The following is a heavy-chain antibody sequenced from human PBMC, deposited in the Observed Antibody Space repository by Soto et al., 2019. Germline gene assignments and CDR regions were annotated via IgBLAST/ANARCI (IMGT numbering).Heavy chain of an antibody. CDR1: GGSVSSNNW. D-gene: IGHD2-21*02. CDR2: IYHSGSA. V-gene: IGHV4-4*02. Sequence: QVQLQESGPGLVKPSGTLSLTCAVSGGSVSSNNWWSWVRQSPGKGLEWMGEIYHSGSAHYNPSLKSRATISLDKSKNLFSLRLTSVTAADTAVYYCERVPGVVVSADDAFDIWGPGTRVIVSS. J-gene: IGHJ3*02. CDR3: ERVPGVVVSADDAFDI.